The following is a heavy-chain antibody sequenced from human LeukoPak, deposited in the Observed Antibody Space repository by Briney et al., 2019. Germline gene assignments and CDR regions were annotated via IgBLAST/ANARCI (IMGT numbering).Heavy chain of an antibody. Sequence: GGSLRLSCAASGFTFSSYSMNWVRQAPGKGLEWVSYISSSSSTIYYADSVKGRFTISRDNSKNILYLQMNSLRAEDTAVYYCARGTSGTTAYYYYMDVWGKGTTVTISS. CDR2: ISSSSSTI. CDR3: ARGTSGTTAYYYYMDV. CDR1: GFTFSSYS. D-gene: IGHD1-1*01. V-gene: IGHV3-48*01. J-gene: IGHJ6*03.